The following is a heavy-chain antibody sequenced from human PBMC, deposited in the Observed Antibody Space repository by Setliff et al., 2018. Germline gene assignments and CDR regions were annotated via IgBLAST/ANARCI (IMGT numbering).Heavy chain of an antibody. CDR1: GGSFSGYY. CDR2: INHSGST. V-gene: IGHV4-34*01. Sequence: PSETLSLTCAVYGGSFSGYYWSWIRQPPGKGLEWIGEINHSGSTNYHPSLKSRAIISVDTSQNQFSLKLTSVTAADTGLYLCARGRIAERPEPIDYWSQGTLVTVSS. J-gene: IGHJ4*02. D-gene: IGHD6-13*01. CDR3: ARGRIAERPEPIDY.